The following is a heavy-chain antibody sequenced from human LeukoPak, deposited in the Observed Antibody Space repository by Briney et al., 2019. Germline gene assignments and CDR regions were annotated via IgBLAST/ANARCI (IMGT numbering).Heavy chain of an antibody. V-gene: IGHV3-23*01. CDR1: GFTFSSYA. J-gene: IGHJ5*02. CDR2: ISGSGGST. D-gene: IGHD6-13*01. Sequence: GGSLRLSCAASGFTFSSYAMSWVRQAPGKGLEWVSAISGSGGSTYYADSVKGRFTISRDNSKNTLYLQMNSPRAEDTAVYYCAKDSSSGGWFDPWGQGTLVTVSS. CDR3: AKDSSSGGWFDP.